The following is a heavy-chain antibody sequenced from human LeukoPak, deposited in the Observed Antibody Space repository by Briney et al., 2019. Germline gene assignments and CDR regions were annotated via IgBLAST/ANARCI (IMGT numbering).Heavy chain of an antibody. J-gene: IGHJ4*02. CDR2: ISTTGTTI. CDR3: ARVWQDYSGVDY. CDR1: GFTFSAYH. Sequence: GGSLRLSCAASGFTFSAYHINWVRQAPGKGLEWISYISTTGTTIHYADSVKGRFAISRDNAKSSLYLQMNSLRDEDTAVYYCARVWQDYSGVDYWGQGTLVTISS. V-gene: IGHV3-48*02. D-gene: IGHD2-21*01.